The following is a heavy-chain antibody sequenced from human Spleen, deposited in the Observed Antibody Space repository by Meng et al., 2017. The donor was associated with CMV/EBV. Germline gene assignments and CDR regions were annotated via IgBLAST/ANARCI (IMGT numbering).Heavy chain of an antibody. V-gene: IGHV3-30*02. J-gene: IGHJ4*02. CDR2: IRYDGSNK. Sequence: GESLKISCAASGFTFSTYSMNWVRQAPGKGLEWVAFIRYDGSNKYYADSVKGRFTISRDNSKNTLYLQMNSLRAEDTAVYYCAKEVEAYCGGDCYSWDLDYWGQGTLVTVSS. CDR1: GFTFSTYS. CDR3: AKEVEAYCGGDCYSWDLDY. D-gene: IGHD2-21*01.